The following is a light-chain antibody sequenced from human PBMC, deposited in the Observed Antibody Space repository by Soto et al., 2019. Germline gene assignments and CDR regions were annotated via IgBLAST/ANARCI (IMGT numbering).Light chain of an antibody. Sequence: DIQLTQSPSSLSASVGDRVTITCRASQGISHYLGWYQQKPGKAPKLLIYAASTLQSGVPSRFSGSGSGTDFTLTISSLQPEDVATYYCQTYSSAPSTFGQGTKVEIK. V-gene: IGKV1-27*01. CDR1: QGISHY. J-gene: IGKJ1*01. CDR2: AAS. CDR3: QTYSSAPST.